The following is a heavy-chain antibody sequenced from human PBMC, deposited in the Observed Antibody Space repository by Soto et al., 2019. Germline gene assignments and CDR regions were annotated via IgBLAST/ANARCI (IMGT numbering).Heavy chain of an antibody. CDR3: AKVKAVAGPEDYYYYGMDV. CDR1: GFSFSSYA. D-gene: IGHD6-19*01. Sequence: CGSMRLSCAASGFSFSSYAMSWVRQAPGKGLEWVSAISGSGGSTYYADSVKGRFTISRDNSKNTLYLQMNSLRAEDTAVYCCAKVKAVAGPEDYYYYGMDVWGQGTTVTVSS. CDR2: ISGSGGST. V-gene: IGHV3-23*01. J-gene: IGHJ6*02.